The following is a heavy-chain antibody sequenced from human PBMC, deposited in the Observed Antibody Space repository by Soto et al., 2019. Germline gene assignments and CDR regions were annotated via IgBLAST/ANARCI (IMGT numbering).Heavy chain of an antibody. Sequence: SVKVSCKASGGTFSSYAISWVRQAPGQGLERMGGIIPIFGTANYAQKFHGRVTITADESTSTAYMELSSLRSEDTAVYYCAITAGDIVVVPAAMSYYYYYGMDVWGQGTTVTVSS. D-gene: IGHD2-2*01. J-gene: IGHJ6*02. CDR3: AITAGDIVVVPAAMSYYYYYGMDV. V-gene: IGHV1-69*13. CDR1: GGTFSSYA. CDR2: IIPIFGTA.